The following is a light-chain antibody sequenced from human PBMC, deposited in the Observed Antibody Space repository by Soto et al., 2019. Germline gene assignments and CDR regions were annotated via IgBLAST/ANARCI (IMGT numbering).Light chain of an antibody. CDR3: QQYNSLWT. CDR1: QSISNW. CDR2: KAS. J-gene: IGKJ1*01. V-gene: IGKV1-5*03. Sequence: DIQMTQSPSTLSASVGDRVTITCRSSQSISNWLACYQQKPGNAPKLLIYKASSLESGVPSRFSGSRSGTECTLLISSLQPDDFGIYYCQQYNSLWTFGQGTKGEVK.